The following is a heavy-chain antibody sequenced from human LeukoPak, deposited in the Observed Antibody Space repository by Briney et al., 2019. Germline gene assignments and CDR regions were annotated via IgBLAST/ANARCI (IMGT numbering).Heavy chain of an antibody. CDR1: GFTFSSYA. Sequence: AGGSLRLSCAASGFTFSSYAMSWVRQAPGKGLEWVSTISAGGGSTDYADSVKGRFTISRDNSKNTLYLQMNSLRAEDTAVYYCAQYGGYCSSTSCHSWGQGTLVTVSS. CDR3: AQYGGYCSSTSCHS. CDR2: ISAGGGST. J-gene: IGHJ4*02. V-gene: IGHV3-23*01. D-gene: IGHD2-2*01.